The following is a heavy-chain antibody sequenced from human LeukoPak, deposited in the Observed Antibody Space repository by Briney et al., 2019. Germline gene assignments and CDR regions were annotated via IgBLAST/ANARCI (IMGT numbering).Heavy chain of an antibody. Sequence: GGSLRLSCGASGFTFSSYAMSWVRQAPGKGLEWVSTVSVNGGTTYYADSVKGRFTISRDNSKNTLYLQMNSLRAEDTAVYFCAKELHGSGNYAFDYWGQGTLVTVSS. CDR2: VSVNGGTT. CDR3: AKELHGSGNYAFDY. J-gene: IGHJ4*02. CDR1: GFTFSSYA. V-gene: IGHV3-23*01. D-gene: IGHD3-10*01.